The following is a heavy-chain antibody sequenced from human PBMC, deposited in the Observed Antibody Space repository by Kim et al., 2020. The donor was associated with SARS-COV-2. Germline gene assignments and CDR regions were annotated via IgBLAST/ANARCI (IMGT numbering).Heavy chain of an antibody. Sequence: GGSLRLSCTASGFTFSNYAMTWVRHVAGEGLQWISSISHTGASTHSADSLKVRFTISRDNSESTVFLQMDRLAAEDTGIYYCAKNGRLGVIDSWGQGTLVTVS. J-gene: IGHJ4*02. D-gene: IGHD7-27*01. V-gene: IGHV3-23*01. CDR1: GFTFSNYA. CDR2: ISHTGAST. CDR3: AKNGRLGVIDS.